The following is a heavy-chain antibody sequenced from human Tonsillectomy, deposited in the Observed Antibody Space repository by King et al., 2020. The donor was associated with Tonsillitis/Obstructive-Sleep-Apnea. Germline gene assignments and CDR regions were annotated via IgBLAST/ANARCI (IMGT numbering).Heavy chain of an antibody. CDR3: ARAYSYGSGGNCYSDWFDP. CDR2: IYYSGST. D-gene: IGHD2-15*01. Sequence: QLQESGPGLVKPSETLSLTCTVSGGSISSYYWSWIRQPPGKGLEWIGYIYYSGSTNYNPSLKSRVTISVDTSKNQFSLKLSSVTAADTAVYYCARAYSYGSGGNCYSDWFDPWGQGTLVTVSS. V-gene: IGHV4-59*01. CDR1: GGSISSYY. J-gene: IGHJ5*02.